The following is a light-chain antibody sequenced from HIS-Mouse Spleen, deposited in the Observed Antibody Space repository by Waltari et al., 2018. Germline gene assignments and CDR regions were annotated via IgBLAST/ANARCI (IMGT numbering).Light chain of an antibody. CDR3: GTWDSSLSAVV. V-gene: IGLV1-51*01. Sequence: QSVLTQPPSVSAAPGQKVTISCSGSSSNIGNNYVSWYQQLPGTAPKLLIYDKKKRTSGSPDRVSGSKAGTSATLGITGLQTGDEADYYCGTWDSSLSAVVFGGGTKLTVL. J-gene: IGLJ2*01. CDR1: SSNIGNNY. CDR2: DKK.